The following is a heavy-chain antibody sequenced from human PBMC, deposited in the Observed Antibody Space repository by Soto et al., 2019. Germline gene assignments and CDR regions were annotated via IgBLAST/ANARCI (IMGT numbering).Heavy chain of an antibody. CDR1: GYTFTGYY. D-gene: IGHD2-15*01. V-gene: IGHV1-2*04. J-gene: IGHJ3*02. CDR3: ARAIDDDAFDI. CDR2: INPNSGGT. Sequence: ASLKVSCKASGYTFTGYYMHWVRQAPGQGLEGMGWINPNSGGTNYAQKFQGWVTMTRDTSISTAYMELSRLRSDDTAVYYCARAIDDDAFDIWGQGTMVTVSS.